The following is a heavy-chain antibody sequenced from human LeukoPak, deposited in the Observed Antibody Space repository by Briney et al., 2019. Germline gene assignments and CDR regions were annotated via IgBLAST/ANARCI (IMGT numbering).Heavy chain of an antibody. V-gene: IGHV3-20*04. Sequence: GGSLRLSCAASGFTFSSYAMSWVRQVPGKGLEWVSGINWSGGSTGYADPLRGRFTISRDNAKNSLYLQMDSLRAEDTALYYCARAPITSPFYFDCWGQGTLVTVSS. CDR2: INWSGGST. CDR1: GFTFSSYA. J-gene: IGHJ4*02. CDR3: ARAPITSPFYFDC. D-gene: IGHD2-2*01.